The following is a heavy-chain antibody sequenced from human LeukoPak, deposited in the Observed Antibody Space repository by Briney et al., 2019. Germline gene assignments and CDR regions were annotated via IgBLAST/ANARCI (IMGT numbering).Heavy chain of an antibody. Sequence: PSETLSLTCTVSGGSISSYYWSWIRQPPGKGLEWIGYIYYSGSTNYNPSLKSRVTISVDTSKNQFSLKLSSVTAADTAVYYCARRGKTYGYDDYWGQGTLVTVSS. CDR1: GGSISSYY. CDR2: IYYSGST. CDR3: ARRGKTYGYDDY. V-gene: IGHV4-59*12. J-gene: IGHJ4*02. D-gene: IGHD5-12*01.